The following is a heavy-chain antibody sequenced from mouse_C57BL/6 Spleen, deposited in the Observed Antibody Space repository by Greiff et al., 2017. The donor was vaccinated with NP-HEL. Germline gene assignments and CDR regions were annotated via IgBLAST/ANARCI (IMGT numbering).Heavy chain of an antibody. CDR2: INPYNGGT. D-gene: IGHD2-3*01. CDR1: GYTFTDYY. CDR3: ARDGLDY. V-gene: IGHV1-19*01. J-gene: IGHJ2*01. Sequence: EVKLQESGPVLVKPGASVKMSCKASGYTFTDYYMNWVKQSHGKSLEWIGVINPYNGGTSYNQKFKGKATLTVDKSSSTAYMELNSLTSEDSAVYYCARDGLDYWGQGTTLTVSS.